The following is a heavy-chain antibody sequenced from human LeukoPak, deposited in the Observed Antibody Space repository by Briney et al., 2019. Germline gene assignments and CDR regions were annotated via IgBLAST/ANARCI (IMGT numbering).Heavy chain of an antibody. CDR2: IYTSGST. Sequence: SQTLSLTCTVSGGSISSGSYYWSWIRQPAGKGLEWIGRIYTSGSTNYNPSLKSRATISVDTSKNQFSLKLSSVTAADTAVYYCARASCSSTSCYYYGMDVWGQGTTVTVSS. V-gene: IGHV4-61*02. D-gene: IGHD2-2*01. CDR1: GGSISSGSYY. CDR3: ARASCSSTSCYYYGMDV. J-gene: IGHJ6*02.